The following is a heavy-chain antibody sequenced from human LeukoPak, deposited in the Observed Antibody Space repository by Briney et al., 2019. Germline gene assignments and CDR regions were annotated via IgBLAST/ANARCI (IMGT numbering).Heavy chain of an antibody. CDR3: ARWSGSLGWYDP. CDR1: GGSTSSYY. V-gene: IGHV4-59*01. Sequence: SETLSLTCTVSGGSTSSYYWSWIRQPPGKRLEWIGCIYYSGSTNYNPSLKSRVTISVDTSKNQFSLKLSSVTAADTAVYYCARWSGSLGWYDPWGQGTLVTVSS. D-gene: IGHD3-3*01. CDR2: IYYSGST. J-gene: IGHJ5*02.